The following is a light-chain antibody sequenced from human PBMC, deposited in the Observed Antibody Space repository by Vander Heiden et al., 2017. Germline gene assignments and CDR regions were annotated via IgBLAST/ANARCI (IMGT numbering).Light chain of an antibody. CDR3: LQRNQWPLT. V-gene: IGKV3-11*01. CDR2: EAS. J-gene: IGKJ4*01. CDR1: QTVRSY. Sequence: EIVLTQSPATLSVSPGEGATLSCRASQTVRSYLVWYQQKPGQVPTLLIDEASKRAAGISARFSGSGSGTDFTLTISSLEPEDFAVYYCLQRNQWPLTFGGGTKVEVK.